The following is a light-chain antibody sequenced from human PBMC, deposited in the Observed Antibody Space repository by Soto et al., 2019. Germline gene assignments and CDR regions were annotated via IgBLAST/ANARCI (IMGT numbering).Light chain of an antibody. CDR1: QSVSNSY. CDR2: GPS. V-gene: IGKV3-20*01. Sequence: EVVLTQSPGTLSLSPGERATLSCRASQSVSNSYLAWYQQKPGQAPRLLIYGPSSRATGFPDRFSGTGSGTDFTLTISRLQPEDFAVYYCQYYGNSPKLTFGGGTKVEIK. J-gene: IGKJ4*01. CDR3: QYYGNSPKLT.